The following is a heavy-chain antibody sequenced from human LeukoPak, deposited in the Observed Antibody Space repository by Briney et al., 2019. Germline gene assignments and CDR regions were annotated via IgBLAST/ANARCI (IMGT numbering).Heavy chain of an antibody. J-gene: IGHJ4*02. D-gene: IGHD6-13*01. V-gene: IGHV3-23*01. Sequence: PGGSLRLSCAASGFTFSSYAMSWVRQAPGKGLEWVSAISGSGGSTYYADSVKGRFTISRDNSKNTLYLQMNSLRAEDTAVYYCAKFLFTAPPLSSSWYGGYYFDYWGQGTLVTVSS. CDR2: ISGSGGST. CDR1: GFTFSSYA. CDR3: AKFLFTAPPLSSSWYGGYYFDY.